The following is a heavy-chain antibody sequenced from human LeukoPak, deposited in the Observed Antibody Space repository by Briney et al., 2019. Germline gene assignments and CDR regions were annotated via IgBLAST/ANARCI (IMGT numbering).Heavy chain of an antibody. CDR3: ARDGTAAGLYFDL. Sequence: GGSLRLSCAVSGFTFSSYWMNWVRQAPGKGLEWVASIKQDGGEKSYVDPVKGRFTISRDNAKNSLYLQMSSLRAEDTAVYYCARDGTAAGLYFDLWGQGTLVTVSS. J-gene: IGHJ4*01. CDR2: IKQDGGEK. CDR1: GFTFSSYW. V-gene: IGHV3-7*01. D-gene: IGHD6-13*01.